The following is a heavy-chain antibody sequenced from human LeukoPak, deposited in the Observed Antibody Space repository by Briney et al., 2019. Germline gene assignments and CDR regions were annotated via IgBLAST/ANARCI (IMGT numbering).Heavy chain of an antibody. CDR1: GFTFDYYW. CDR3: ARGLWSASYHMDV. CDR2: IKSDGSST. J-gene: IGHJ6*03. V-gene: IGHV3-74*01. D-gene: IGHD3-10*02. Sequence: GGSLRLSCAASGFTFDYYWMHWVRQNPGKGLVWIARIKSDGSSTSYGDSVEGRFTISRDNAKNMLYLQMNSVRAEDTAVYYCARGLWSASYHMDVWGKGTSVSVSS.